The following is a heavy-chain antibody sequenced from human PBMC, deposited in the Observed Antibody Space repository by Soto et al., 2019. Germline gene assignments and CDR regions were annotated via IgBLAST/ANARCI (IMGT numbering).Heavy chain of an antibody. CDR1: GFTFSSYA. J-gene: IGHJ6*02. D-gene: IGHD6-6*01. Sequence: PGGSLRLSCAASGFTFSSYAMSWVRQAPGKGLEWVSAISGSGGSTYYADSVKGRFTISRDNSKNTLYLQMNSLRAEDTAVYYCAKETEQLAVGGDYYYGMDVWGQGTTVTVSS. CDR2: ISGSGGST. V-gene: IGHV3-23*01. CDR3: AKETEQLAVGGDYYYGMDV.